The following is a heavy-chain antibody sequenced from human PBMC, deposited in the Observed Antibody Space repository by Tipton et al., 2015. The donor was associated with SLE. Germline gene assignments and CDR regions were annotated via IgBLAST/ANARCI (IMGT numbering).Heavy chain of an antibody. CDR3: GGGGLEPVDY. CDR1: EFTLSSYW. Sequence: SLRLSCTASEFTLSSYWMHWVRQAPGKGLVWVSRINPESTNMGYGDSVKGRFTIFRDNTKNTVYLQMNSLTAEDTALYYCGGGGLEPVDYWGQGTLVTVSS. D-gene: IGHD3-10*01. J-gene: IGHJ4*02. V-gene: IGHV3-74*01. CDR2: INPESTNM.